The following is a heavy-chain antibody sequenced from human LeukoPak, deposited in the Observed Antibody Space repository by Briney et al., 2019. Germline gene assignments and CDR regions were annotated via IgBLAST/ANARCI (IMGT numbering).Heavy chain of an antibody. CDR2: IYYSGST. CDR1: GGSISSGGYY. CDR3: ARGESEYYFDY. V-gene: IGHV4-31*03. Sequence: SQTLSLTCTVSGGSISSGGYYWSWIRQHPGKGLEWIGYIYYSGSTYYNPSLKSRDTISVDTSKNQFSLKLSSVTAADTAVYYCARGESEYYFDYWGQGTLVTVSS. J-gene: IGHJ4*02.